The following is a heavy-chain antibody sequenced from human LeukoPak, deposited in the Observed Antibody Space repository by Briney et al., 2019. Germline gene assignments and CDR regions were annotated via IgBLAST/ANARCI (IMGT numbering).Heavy chain of an antibody. Sequence: SETLSLTCTASGGSISSYYWSWIRQPPGKGLEWIGYIYYSGSTNYNPSLKSRVTISVDTSKNQFSLKLSSVTAADTAVYYCARAVRKLPYYFDYWGQGTQVTVSS. J-gene: IGHJ4*02. V-gene: IGHV4-59*01. D-gene: IGHD4-23*01. CDR2: IYYSGST. CDR3: ARAVRKLPYYFDY. CDR1: GGSISSYY.